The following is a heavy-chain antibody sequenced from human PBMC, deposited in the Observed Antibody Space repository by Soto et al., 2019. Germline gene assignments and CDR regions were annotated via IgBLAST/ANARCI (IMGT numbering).Heavy chain of an antibody. V-gene: IGHV4-30-4*01. J-gene: IGHJ6*02. CDR1: GGSISSGDYY. CDR2: IYYSGST. Sequence: PSETLSLTCTVSGGSISSGDYYWSWIRQPPGKGLEWIGYIYYSGSTYYNPSLKSRVTISVDTSKNQFSLKLSSVTAADTAVYYCARDRLRSITERGMDVWGQGTTVTVSS. CDR3: ARDRLRSITERGMDV. D-gene: IGHD2-21*01.